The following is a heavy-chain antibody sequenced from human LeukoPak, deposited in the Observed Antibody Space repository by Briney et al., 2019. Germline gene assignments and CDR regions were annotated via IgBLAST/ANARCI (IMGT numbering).Heavy chain of an antibody. V-gene: IGHV1-18*01. CDR1: GYTFTNYG. Sequence: ASVKVSCKASGYTFTNYGTTWVRQAPGQGLEWMGWINPYNGNTNYAQNLQGTVTMTTDTFTNTAYMELRSLRSDDTAVYYCARRVRVGASDDAFDIWGQGTMVTVSS. CDR2: INPYNGNT. J-gene: IGHJ3*02. D-gene: IGHD1-26*01. CDR3: ARRVRVGASDDAFDI.